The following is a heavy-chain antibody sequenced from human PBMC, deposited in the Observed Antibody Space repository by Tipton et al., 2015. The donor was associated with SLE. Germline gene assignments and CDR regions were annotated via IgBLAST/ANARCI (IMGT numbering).Heavy chain of an antibody. V-gene: IGHV3-21*01. CDR1: GFTFSSYS. CDR2: ISSSSSYI. J-gene: IGHJ4*02. Sequence: SLRLSCAASGFTFSSYSMNWVRQAPGKGLEWVSSISSSSSYIYYADSVKGRSTISRDNAKNSLYLQMNSLRAEDTAVYYCARDRGTVTTLDYFDYWGQGTLVTVSS. D-gene: IGHD4-11*01. CDR3: ARDRGTVTTLDYFDY.